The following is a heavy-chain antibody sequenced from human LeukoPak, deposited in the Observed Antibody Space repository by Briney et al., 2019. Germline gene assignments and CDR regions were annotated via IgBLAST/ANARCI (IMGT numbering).Heavy chain of an antibody. CDR2: MNPSSGNT. V-gene: IGHV1-8*01. CDR3: ARGRTSWYGTNNWFDP. J-gene: IGHJ5*02. Sequence: ASVKVSCNASGYTFTTYDINWVRQATGQGLEWMGWMNPSSGNTGYAQKVQGRVTMTRDTTISTAYMELSSLRSEDTAVYYCARGRTSWYGTNNWFDPWGQGTLVTVSS. CDR1: GYTFTTYD. D-gene: IGHD6-13*01.